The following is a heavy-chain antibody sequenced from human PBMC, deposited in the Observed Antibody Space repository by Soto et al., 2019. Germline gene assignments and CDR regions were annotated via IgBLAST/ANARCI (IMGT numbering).Heavy chain of an antibody. Sequence: ASVKVSCKASGYTFTSYDINWVRQATGQGLEWMGWMNPNSGNTGYAQKFQGRVTMTRNTSISTAYMELSSLRSEDTAVYYCASNFWSGSDYYYYGMDVWGQGTTVTVSS. CDR1: GYTFTSYD. J-gene: IGHJ6*02. D-gene: IGHD3-3*01. CDR2: MNPNSGNT. CDR3: ASNFWSGSDYYYYGMDV. V-gene: IGHV1-8*01.